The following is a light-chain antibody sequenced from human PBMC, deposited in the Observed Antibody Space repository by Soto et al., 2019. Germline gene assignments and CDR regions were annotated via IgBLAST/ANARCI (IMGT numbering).Light chain of an antibody. CDR3: QQGYTSAIT. Sequence: EIVLTQSPATLSLSPGERATLSCRASQSVSSHLSWYQQKPGQAPRLLIYGASTRATGIPARFSGSGSWTDFTLTVNSLQPEDFATYCCQQGYTSAITFGQGTRVEIK. J-gene: IGKJ5*01. CDR1: QSVSSH. V-gene: IGKV3D-7*01. CDR2: GAS.